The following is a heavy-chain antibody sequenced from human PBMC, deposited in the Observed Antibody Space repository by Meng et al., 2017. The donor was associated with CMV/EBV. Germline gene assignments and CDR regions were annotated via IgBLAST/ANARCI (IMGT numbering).Heavy chain of an antibody. J-gene: IGHJ6*02. V-gene: IGHV3-21*01. CDR3: ARRYNWNDGSWGIVVGEDWTPTNYYYYGMDV. CDR1: GFTFSSYS. Sequence: GESLKISCAASGFTFSSYSMNWVRQAPGKGLEWVSSISSSSSYIYYADSVKGRFPISRDNAKNSLYLQMNSLRAEDTAVYYCARRYNWNDGSWGIVVGEDWTPTNYYYYGMDVWGQGTTVTVSS. D-gene: IGHD1-1*01. CDR2: ISSSSSYI.